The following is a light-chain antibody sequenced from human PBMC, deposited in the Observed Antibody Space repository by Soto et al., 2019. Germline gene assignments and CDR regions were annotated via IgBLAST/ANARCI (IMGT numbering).Light chain of an antibody. J-gene: IGLJ2*01. CDR3: QTWGTGIVV. Sequence: QLVLTQSPSASASLGASVKLTCTLSSGHSSYAIAWHQQQPERGPRYLMKLNGDGSHSKGDGIPDRFSGSSSGAERYLTISRLQSEDEADYYCQTWGTGIVVFGGGTKLTVL. CDR1: SGHSSYA. V-gene: IGLV4-69*01. CDR2: LNGDGSH.